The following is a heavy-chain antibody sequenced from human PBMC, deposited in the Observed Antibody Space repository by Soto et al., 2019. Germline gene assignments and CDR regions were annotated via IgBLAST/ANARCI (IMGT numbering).Heavy chain of an antibody. CDR1: GGTFSSYT. D-gene: IGHD6-13*01. J-gene: IGHJ4*02. CDR2: IIPILGIA. CDR3: ARDLPRSSSWYEPSGSDY. Sequence: SVKVSCKASGGTFSSYTISWVRQAPGQGLEWMGRIIPILGIANYAQKFQGRVTITADKSTSTAYMELSSLRSEDTAVYYCARDLPRSSSWYEPSGSDYWGQGTLVTVS. V-gene: IGHV1-69*04.